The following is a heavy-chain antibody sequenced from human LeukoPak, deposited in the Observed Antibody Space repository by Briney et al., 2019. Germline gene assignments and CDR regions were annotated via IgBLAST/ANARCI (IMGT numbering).Heavy chain of an antibody. CDR1: GYDFSGDW. D-gene: IGHD6-13*01. Sequence: GESLKISCKGSGYDFSGDWIGWVRQMPGKGLELMGIIYPGDSDTRYSPSFQGQVTISADKSISTAYLQWSSLKASDTAMYYCARREAAGDFDYWGQGTLVTVSS. V-gene: IGHV5-51*01. CDR3: ARREAAGDFDY. J-gene: IGHJ4*02. CDR2: IYPGDSDT.